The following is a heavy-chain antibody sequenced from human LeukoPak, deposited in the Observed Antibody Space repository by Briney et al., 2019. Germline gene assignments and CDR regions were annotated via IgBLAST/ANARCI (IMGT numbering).Heavy chain of an antibody. CDR3: ARARSWDIVVVVAAKSLDY. CDR2: ISAYNGNT. J-gene: IGHJ4*02. CDR1: GYTFTSYG. D-gene: IGHD2-15*01. V-gene: IGHV1-18*01. Sequence: ASVKVSCKASGYTFTSYGISWVRQAPGQGLEWMGWISAYNGNTNYAQKLQGRVTMTRDTSTSTAYMELRSLRPDDTAVYYCARARSWDIVVVVAAKSLDYWGQGPLVPVSS.